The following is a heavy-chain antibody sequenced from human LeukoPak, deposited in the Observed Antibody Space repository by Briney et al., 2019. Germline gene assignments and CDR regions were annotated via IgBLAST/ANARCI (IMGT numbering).Heavy chain of an antibody. Sequence: GGSLRLSCAASGFTFSSYAMSWVRQAPGKGLEWVSAISGSGGSTYYADSVKGRFTISRDNSKNTLYLKMNSLRAEDTAVYYCAKGTFGGVIVVSAYYFDYWGQGTLVTVSS. CDR3: AKGTFGGVIVVSAYYFDY. J-gene: IGHJ4*02. D-gene: IGHD3-16*02. CDR1: GFTFSSYA. V-gene: IGHV3-23*01. CDR2: ISGSGGST.